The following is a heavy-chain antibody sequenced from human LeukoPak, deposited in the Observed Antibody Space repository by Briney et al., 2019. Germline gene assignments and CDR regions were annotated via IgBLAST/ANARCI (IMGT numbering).Heavy chain of an antibody. CDR3: ARDGFRYYYDSSGYDY. CDR2: IYYSGST. V-gene: IGHV4-30-4*08. J-gene: IGHJ4*02. D-gene: IGHD3-22*01. Sequence: PSQTLSLTCTVSGGSISSGDYYWSWIRQPPGKGLEWFGYIYYSGSTYYNPSLKSRVTISVDTSKNQFSLKLSSVTAADTAVYYCARDGFRYYYDSSGYDYWGQGTLVTVSS. CDR1: GGSISSGDYY.